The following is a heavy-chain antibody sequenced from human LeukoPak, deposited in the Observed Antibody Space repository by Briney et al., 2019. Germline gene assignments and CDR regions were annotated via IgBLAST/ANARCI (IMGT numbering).Heavy chain of an antibody. V-gene: IGHV1-2*02. D-gene: IGHD3-10*01. Sequence: ASVKVSCKASGYTFTGYYMHWVRRAPGQGLEWMGWINPNSGGTNYAQKFQGRVTMTRDTSISTAYMELSRLRSDDTAVYYCARAMVRGVIDVNWFDPWGQGTLVTVSS. CDR3: ARAMVRGVIDVNWFDP. CDR2: INPNSGGT. CDR1: GYTFTGYY. J-gene: IGHJ5*02.